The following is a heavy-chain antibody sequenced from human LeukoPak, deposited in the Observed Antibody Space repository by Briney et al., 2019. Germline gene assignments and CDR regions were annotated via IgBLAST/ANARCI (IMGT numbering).Heavy chain of an antibody. CDR2: ISGSGGST. CDR1: GFTFSDSA. J-gene: IGHJ4*02. CDR3: AKGGPQFFDY. Sequence: GGSLRLSCAVSGFTFSDSAMSWVRRAPGRGLEWVSTISGSGGSTSSADSVKGRFTISRDNSRTTLYLQMNTLRAEDTAIYYCAKGGPQFFDYWGQGTLVTVSP. V-gene: IGHV3-23*01. D-gene: IGHD5-24*01.